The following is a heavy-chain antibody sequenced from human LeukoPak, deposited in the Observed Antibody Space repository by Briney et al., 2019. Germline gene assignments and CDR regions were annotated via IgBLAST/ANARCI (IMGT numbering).Heavy chain of an antibody. V-gene: IGHV4-59*02. CDR1: GVSVSTSH. CDR2: LSYTGKT. J-gene: IGHJ4*02. Sequence: PSETLSLTCNVSGVSVSTSHWNWIRQRPGKGLEWIGCLSYTGKTDYNPSLKCRVSISLGSSNNHFSLKLTSVTAADTAVYYCSEGYFEPFDHWGQGILVTVSS. CDR3: SEGYFEPFDH. D-gene: IGHD2/OR15-2a*01.